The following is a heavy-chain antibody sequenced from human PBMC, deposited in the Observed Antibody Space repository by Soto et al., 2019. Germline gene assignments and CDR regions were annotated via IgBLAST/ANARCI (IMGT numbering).Heavy chain of an antibody. Sequence: VASVKVSCKAYGYTFTHYYIHWVRRAPGQGLEWMGLINPKTGDTNYAQKFRDRVSMTRDASTDTASMRLSSLRSGDTGVYYCARVPGHKNSPGDFWGQGTPVTVSS. CDR1: GYTFTHYY. CDR3: ARVPGHKNSPGDF. V-gene: IGHV1-2*02. CDR2: INPKTGDT. J-gene: IGHJ4*02. D-gene: IGHD1-7*01.